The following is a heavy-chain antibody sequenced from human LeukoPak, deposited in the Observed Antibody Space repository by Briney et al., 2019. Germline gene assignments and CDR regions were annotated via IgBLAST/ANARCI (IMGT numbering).Heavy chain of an antibody. CDR3: VTGGSGTYYK. CDR2: INWDGGST. CDR1: GFKFDDFG. Sequence: PGGSLRLSCAASGFKFDDFGMSWVRQDPAKGLEWVSSINWDGGSTYYADSGKGRVTISRDNVENSLHLQMNSLRVEDTAVYYCVTGGSGTYYKWGQGTLVTVSS. V-gene: IGHV3-20*04. D-gene: IGHD1-26*01. J-gene: IGHJ4*02.